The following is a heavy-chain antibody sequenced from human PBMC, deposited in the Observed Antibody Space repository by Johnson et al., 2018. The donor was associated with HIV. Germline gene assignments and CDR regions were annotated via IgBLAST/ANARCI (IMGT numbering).Heavy chain of an antibody. CDR1: GFTFSDYY. D-gene: IGHD2-15*01. J-gene: IGHJ3*02. CDR2: ISSNGSTI. CDR3: ARDVGSGPAFDI. V-gene: IGHV3-11*04. Sequence: VQVVESGGGLVKPGGSLRLSCAASGFTFSDYYMNWIRQAPGKGLEWVSYISSNGSTIYYADSVKGRFTFSRDNAKNSLYLQMNSLRAEDTAVYYCARDVGSGPAFDILGQGTMVTVSS.